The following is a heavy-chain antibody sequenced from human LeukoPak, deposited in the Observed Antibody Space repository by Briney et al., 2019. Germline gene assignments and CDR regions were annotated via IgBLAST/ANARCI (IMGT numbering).Heavy chain of an antibody. D-gene: IGHD4-17*01. Sequence: SETLSLTCTVSGVPISSYYWSWIRQPPGKGLEWIGYIYYSGSTNYNPSLKSRVTISVDTSKNQFSLKLSSVTAADTAVYYCARRYGDYVNWYFDLWGRGTLVTVSS. V-gene: IGHV4-59*01. CDR3: ARRYGDYVNWYFDL. J-gene: IGHJ2*01. CDR1: GVPISSYY. CDR2: IYYSGST.